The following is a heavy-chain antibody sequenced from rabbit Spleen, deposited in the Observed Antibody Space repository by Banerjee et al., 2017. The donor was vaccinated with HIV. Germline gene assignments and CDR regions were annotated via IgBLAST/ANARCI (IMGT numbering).Heavy chain of an antibody. CDR1: GFTLSSYW. V-gene: IGHV1S45*01. J-gene: IGHJ6*01. D-gene: IGHD1-1*01. CDR3: ARDTSSSFSSYGMDL. Sequence: QEQLEESAGGLVQPGGSLKLSRKASGFTLSSYWMSWVRQAPGKGLEWIAWISTGSGSSYYASWAKGRFTISKTSSTTVTLQMTRLTAADTATYFCARDTSSSFSSYGMDLWGPGTLVTVS. CDR2: ISTGSGSS.